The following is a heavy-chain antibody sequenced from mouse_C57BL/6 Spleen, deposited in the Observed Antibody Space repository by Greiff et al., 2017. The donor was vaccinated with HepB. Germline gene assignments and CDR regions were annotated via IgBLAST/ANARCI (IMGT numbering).Heavy chain of an antibody. D-gene: IGHD1-1*01. Sequence: DVHLVESGGGLVKPGGSLKLSCAASGFTFSDYGMHWVRQAPEKGLEWVAYISSGSSTIYYADTVKGRFTISRDNAKNTLFLQMTSLRSEDTAMYYCARTYYYGRGAMDYWGQGTSVTVSS. CDR2: ISSGSSTI. CDR1: GFTFSDYG. CDR3: ARTYYYGRGAMDY. V-gene: IGHV5-17*01. J-gene: IGHJ4*01.